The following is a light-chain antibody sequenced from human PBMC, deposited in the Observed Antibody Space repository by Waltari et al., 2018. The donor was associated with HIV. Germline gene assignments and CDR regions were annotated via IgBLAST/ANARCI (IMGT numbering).Light chain of an antibody. V-gene: IGKV4-1*01. CDR3: QQYYSTPWT. Sequence: DIVLTQSLDSLALTMRERANITCKSGQSGLYSFTDNNYLAWYQQKPGQPPKLLIYWAYTRESGVPDRFSGSGSGTDFALTISSLQPEDVAVYYCQQYYSTPWTFGQGTKVEIK. CDR1: QSGLYSFTDNNY. J-gene: IGKJ1*01. CDR2: WAY.